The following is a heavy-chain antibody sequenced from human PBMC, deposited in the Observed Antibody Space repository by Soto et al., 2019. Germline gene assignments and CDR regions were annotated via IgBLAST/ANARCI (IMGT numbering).Heavy chain of an antibody. D-gene: IGHD3-10*01. V-gene: IGHV1-46*01. J-gene: IGHJ6*02. CDR1: GYTFTSYY. Sequence: GASVKVSCKASGYTFTSYYMHWVRQAPGQGLEWMGIINPSGGSTSYAQKFQGRVTMTRDTSTSTVYMELSSLRSEDTAVYYCASPRRPGGSGYYYYGMDVWGQGTTVTVSS. CDR3: ASPRRPGGSGYYYYGMDV. CDR2: INPSGGST.